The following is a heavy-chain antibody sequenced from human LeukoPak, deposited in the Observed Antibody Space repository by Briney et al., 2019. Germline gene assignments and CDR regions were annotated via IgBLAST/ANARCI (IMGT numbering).Heavy chain of an antibody. CDR2: INHSGST. Sequence: SETLSLTCTVSGGSISSSSYYWSWIRQPPGKGLEWIGEINHSGSTNYNPSLKSRVTISVDTSKNQFSLKLSSVTAADTAVYYCARGGSSNADYGDYVLPFDYWGQGTLVTVSS. CDR3: ARGGSSNADYGDYVLPFDY. CDR1: GGSISSSSYY. V-gene: IGHV4-39*07. J-gene: IGHJ4*02. D-gene: IGHD4-17*01.